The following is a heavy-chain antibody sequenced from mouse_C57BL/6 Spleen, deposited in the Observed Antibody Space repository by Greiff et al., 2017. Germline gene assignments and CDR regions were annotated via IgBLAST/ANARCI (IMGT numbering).Heavy chain of an antibody. CDR3: ARPHYYGSSYRDYAMDY. CDR2: INPNYGTT. V-gene: IGHV1-39*01. CDR1: GYSFTDYN. D-gene: IGHD1-1*01. Sequence: VQLQQSGPELVKPGASVKISCKASGYSFTDYNMNWVKQSNGKSLEWIGVINPNYGTTSYNQKFKGKATLTVDQSSSTAYMQLNSLTSEDSAVYYCARPHYYGSSYRDYAMDYWGQGTSVTVSS. J-gene: IGHJ4*01.